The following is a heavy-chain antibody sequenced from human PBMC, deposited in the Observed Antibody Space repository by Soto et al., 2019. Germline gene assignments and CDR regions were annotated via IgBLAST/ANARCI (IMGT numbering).Heavy chain of an antibody. CDR1: GYPRSSNY. Sequence: QVQLVQSGAEVKKPGASVKVSCTASGYPRSSNYIHWVRQAPGEGLEWMGKINPSGGTTRYGQKFQGRVTMTRDTSTSTVYMEMSSLRSEDTAVYYCARGEPHSSGWNFDYWGQGTLLIVSP. J-gene: IGHJ4*02. CDR2: INPSGGTT. CDR3: ARGEPHSSGWNFDY. D-gene: IGHD6-19*01. V-gene: IGHV1-46*01.